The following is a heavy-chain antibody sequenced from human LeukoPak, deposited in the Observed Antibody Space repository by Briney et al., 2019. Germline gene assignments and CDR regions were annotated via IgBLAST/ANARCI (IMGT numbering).Heavy chain of an antibody. J-gene: IGHJ6*03. CDR1: GYTFTSYD. Sequence: AASVKVSCKASGYTFTSYDINWVRQATGQGLEWMGWMNPNSGNTGYAQKFQGRVTMTRNTSISTAYMELSSLRSEDTAVYYCARGNRKVRGVITVYYYMDVWGKGTTVTISS. CDR2: MNPNSGNT. CDR3: ARGNRKVRGVITVYYYMDV. V-gene: IGHV1-8*01. D-gene: IGHD3-10*01.